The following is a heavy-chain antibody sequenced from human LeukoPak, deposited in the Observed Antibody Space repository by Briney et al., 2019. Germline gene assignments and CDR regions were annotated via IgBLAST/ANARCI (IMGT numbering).Heavy chain of an antibody. J-gene: IGHJ4*02. Sequence: ASVKVSCKASGGTFNSYAISWVRQAPGQGLEWMGRIIPIFGTANYAQKFQGRVTITTDESTSTAYMELSSLRSEDTAVYYCARAHESGYYDYFDYWGQGTLVTVSS. D-gene: IGHD3-22*01. V-gene: IGHV1-69*05. CDR2: IIPIFGTA. CDR1: GGTFNSYA. CDR3: ARAHESGYYDYFDY.